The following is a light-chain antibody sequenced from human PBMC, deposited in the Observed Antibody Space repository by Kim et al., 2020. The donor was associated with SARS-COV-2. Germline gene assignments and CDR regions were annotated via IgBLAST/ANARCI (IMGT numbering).Light chain of an antibody. CDR1: SIRSYF. CDR3: NSRDNSGDRWV. V-gene: IGLV3-19*01. Sequence: ALGQTVSITCQGDSIRSYFASWYQQKPGQAPILVLYPETNRPSGIPDRFSGSVSGNMSSFTITGAQAEDEADYYCNSRDNSGDRWVFGGGTQLTVL. CDR2: PET. J-gene: IGLJ3*02.